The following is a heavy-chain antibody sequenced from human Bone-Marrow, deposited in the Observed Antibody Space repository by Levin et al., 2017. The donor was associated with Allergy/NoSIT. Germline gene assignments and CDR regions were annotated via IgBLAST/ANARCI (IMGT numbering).Heavy chain of an antibody. CDR1: GFTFSDYY. Sequence: AGGSLRLSCAASGFTFSDYYMSWIRQAPGKGLEWISYIGTSGSSINYADSVKGRFTISRDNAKNSLYLQMNSLRAEDTAVYYCARDRTQNSYVAMDVWGQGTTVTVSS. CDR2: IGTSGSSI. J-gene: IGHJ6*02. D-gene: IGHD3-16*01. CDR3: ARDRTQNSYVAMDV. V-gene: IGHV3-11*01.